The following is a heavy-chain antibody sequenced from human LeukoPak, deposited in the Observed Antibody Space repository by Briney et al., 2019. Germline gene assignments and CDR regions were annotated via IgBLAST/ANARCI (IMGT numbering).Heavy chain of an antibody. V-gene: IGHV1-69*13. Sequence: ASVKASCKASGGTFISYAISWVRQAPGQGLEWMGGIIPIFGTANYAQKFQGRVTITADESTSTAYMELSSLRSEDTAVYYCARGWYYDSSGYYPTDYWGQGTLVTVSS. CDR1: GGTFISYA. CDR3: ARGWYYDSSGYYPTDY. CDR2: IIPIFGTA. D-gene: IGHD3-22*01. J-gene: IGHJ4*02.